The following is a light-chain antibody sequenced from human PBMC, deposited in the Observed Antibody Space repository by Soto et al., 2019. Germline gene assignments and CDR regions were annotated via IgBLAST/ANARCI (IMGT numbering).Light chain of an antibody. CDR1: QSVSSSY. CDR3: QQYGSSPPFS. V-gene: IGKV3-20*01. Sequence: EIVLTQSPGTLSLSPGERATLSCRASQSVSSSYLAWYQQKPGQAPRLLIYGASSRATGIPDRFSGSGSGTDFNLTISRREPEDFAVYYCQQYGSSPPFSFGVVTKVEIK. J-gene: IGKJ4*01. CDR2: GAS.